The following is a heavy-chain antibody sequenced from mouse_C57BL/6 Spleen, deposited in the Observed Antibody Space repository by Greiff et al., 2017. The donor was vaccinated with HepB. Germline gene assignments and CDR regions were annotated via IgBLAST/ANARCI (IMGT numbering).Heavy chain of an antibody. CDR3: ARGDYDGPFAY. CDR2: ISSGSSTI. J-gene: IGHJ3*01. Sequence: EVMLVESGGGLVKPGGSLKLSCAASGFTFSDYGMHWVRQAPEKGLEWVAYISSGSSTIYYADTVKGRFTISRDNAKNNLFLQMTSLRSEDTAMDYCARGDYDGPFAYWGKGTLVTVSA. CDR1: GFTFSDYG. D-gene: IGHD2-3*01. V-gene: IGHV5-17*01.